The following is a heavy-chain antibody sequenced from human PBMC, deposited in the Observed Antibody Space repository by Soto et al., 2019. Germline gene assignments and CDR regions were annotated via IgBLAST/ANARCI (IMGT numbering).Heavy chain of an antibody. V-gene: IGHV3-23*01. CDR1: GFTFSSYA. CDR3: AKFGGPYYYGLDV. J-gene: IGHJ6*02. Sequence: GGSLRLSCAASGFTFSSYAMSWVRQAPGKGLEWVSAISGSGGSTYYADSVKGRFTISRDNSKDTLYLQMNSLRAEDTAVYYCAKFGGPYYYGLDVWGQGTTVTVSS. CDR2: ISGSGGST. D-gene: IGHD3-16*01.